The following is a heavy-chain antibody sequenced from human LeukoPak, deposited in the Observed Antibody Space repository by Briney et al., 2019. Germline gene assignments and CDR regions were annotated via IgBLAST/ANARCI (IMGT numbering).Heavy chain of an antibody. CDR1: GFTFSNYW. J-gene: IGHJ6*02. Sequence: PGGSLRLSCAASGFTFSNYWMSWVRQAPGKGLEWVANIKQDGSVIYYMDSVKGRFTISRDNAKSEVYLQMNSLRDEDAAVYYCTRVLAGRSGLMDVWGRGTTVTVSS. V-gene: IGHV3-7*02. CDR2: IKQDGSVI. D-gene: IGHD2-8*02. CDR3: TRVLAGRSGLMDV.